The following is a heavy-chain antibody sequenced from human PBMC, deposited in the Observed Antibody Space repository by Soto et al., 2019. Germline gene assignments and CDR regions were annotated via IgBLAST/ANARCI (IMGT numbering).Heavy chain of an antibody. CDR3: ARDGYYYDSSGYYSSFDY. D-gene: IGHD3-22*01. V-gene: IGHV1-69*13. Sequence: SVKVSCQASGGTFSSYAISWVRQAPGQGLEWMGGIIPIFGTANYAQKFQGRVTITADESTSTAYMELSSLRSEDTAVYYCARDGYYYDSSGYYSSFDYWGQGTLVTVSS. CDR2: IIPIFGTA. CDR1: GGTFSSYA. J-gene: IGHJ4*02.